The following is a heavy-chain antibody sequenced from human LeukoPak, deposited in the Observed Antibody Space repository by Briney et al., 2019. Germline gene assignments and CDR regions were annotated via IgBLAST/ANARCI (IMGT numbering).Heavy chain of an antibody. CDR3: ARGPTIDYDILTGYYYFDY. Sequence: SETLSLTCAVYRGSFSGYYWTWIRQSPGKGLEWIGEINHSGTTNYNPSLKSRVTISIDTSKNQFSLKLASVTAADTAVYYCARGPTIDYDILTGYYYFDYWGQGTLVTVSS. J-gene: IGHJ4*02. D-gene: IGHD3-9*01. CDR2: INHSGTT. CDR1: RGSFSGYY. V-gene: IGHV4-34*01.